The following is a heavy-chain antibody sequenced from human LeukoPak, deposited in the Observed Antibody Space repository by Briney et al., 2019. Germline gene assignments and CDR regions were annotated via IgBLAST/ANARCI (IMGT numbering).Heavy chain of an antibody. Sequence: ASVKVSCKASGCTFTGYYMHWVRQAPGQGLEWMGWINPNSGGTNYAQKFQGRVTMTRDTSISTAYMELSRLRSDDTAVYYCAREEWREFYYYYYMGVWGKGTTVTVSS. V-gene: IGHV1-2*02. CDR2: INPNSGGT. J-gene: IGHJ6*03. D-gene: IGHD3-3*01. CDR3: AREEWREFYYYYYMGV. CDR1: GCTFTGYY.